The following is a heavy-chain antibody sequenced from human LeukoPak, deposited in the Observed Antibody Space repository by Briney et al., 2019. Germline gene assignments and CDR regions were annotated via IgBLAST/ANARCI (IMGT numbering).Heavy chain of an antibody. CDR2: INPGGGST. V-gene: IGHV1-46*01. D-gene: IGHD3-3*01. J-gene: IGHJ6*02. CDR3: ARDGFLEWLFPNYYYYGMDV. Sequence: GGSVQDSCQACGYTFTSYYMHGVRQAPGQGLEWMGIINPGGGSTSYAQKFQGRVTMTRDTSTSTVYMELSSLRSEDTAVYYCARDGFLEWLFPNYYYYGMDVWGQGTTVTVSS. CDR1: GYTFTSYY.